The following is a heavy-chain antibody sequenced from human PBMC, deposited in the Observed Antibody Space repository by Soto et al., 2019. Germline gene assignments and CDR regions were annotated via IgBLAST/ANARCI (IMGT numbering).Heavy chain of an antibody. CDR3: AHSKGTPLNDY. J-gene: IGHJ4*02. CDR2: IYWDDDK. V-gene: IGHV2-5*02. CDR1: GFSLSTSGVG. D-gene: IGHD1-1*01. Sequence: QITLKESGPTLVKPTQTLTLTCTFSGFSLSTSGVGVGXXXXXXXKALDWLALIYWDDDKRYSPSLKSRLTITKDTSKNQVVLTMTNMDPVDTATYYCAHSKGTPLNDYWGQGTLVTVSS.